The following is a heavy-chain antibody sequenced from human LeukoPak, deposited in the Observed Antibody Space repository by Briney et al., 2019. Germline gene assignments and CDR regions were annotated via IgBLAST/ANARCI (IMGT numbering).Heavy chain of an antibody. CDR2: IWYDGSNK. Sequence: GRSLRLSCAASGFTFSSYGMHWVRQAPGKGLEWVAVIWYDGSNKYYADSVKGRFTISRDNSKNTLYLQMNSLRAEDTAVYYCARDAHDYGDSNWFDLWGQGTLVTVSS. CDR1: GFTFSSYG. J-gene: IGHJ5*02. D-gene: IGHD4-17*01. CDR3: ARDAHDYGDSNWFDL. V-gene: IGHV3-33*01.